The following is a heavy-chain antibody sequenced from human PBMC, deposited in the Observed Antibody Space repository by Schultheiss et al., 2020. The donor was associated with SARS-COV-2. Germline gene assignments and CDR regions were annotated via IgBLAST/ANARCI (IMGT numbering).Heavy chain of an antibody. CDR3: TTDLREPDYYYGMDV. Sequence: GGSLRLSCVGSGFTFSSYAMSWVRQAPGKGLEWVGRIKRNGDGGTTDYAAPVKGRFTISRDDSKNTLYLQMNSLKTEDTAVYYCTTDLREPDYYYGMDVWGQGTTVTVSS. CDR1: GFTFSSYA. V-gene: IGHV3-15*01. CDR2: IKRNGDGGTT. J-gene: IGHJ6*02.